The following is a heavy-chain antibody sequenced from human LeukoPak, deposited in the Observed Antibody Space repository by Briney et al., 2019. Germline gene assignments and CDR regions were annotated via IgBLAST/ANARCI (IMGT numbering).Heavy chain of an antibody. CDR2: ISAYNGNT. D-gene: IGHD3-22*01. V-gene: IGHV1-18*01. J-gene: IGHJ4*02. Sequence: GASVKVSCKTSGYRFMDYAISWLRQAPGQGLEWMGWISAYNGNTNYAQKLQGRVTMTTDTSTSTAYMELRSLRSDDTAVYYCARDGTVVVTPFDYWGQGTLVTVSS. CDR3: ARDGTVVVTPFDY. CDR1: GYRFMDYA.